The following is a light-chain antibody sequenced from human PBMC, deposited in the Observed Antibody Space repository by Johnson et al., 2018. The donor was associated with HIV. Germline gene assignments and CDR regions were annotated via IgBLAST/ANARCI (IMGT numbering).Light chain of an antibody. CDR2: ENN. Sequence: QSVLTQPPSVSAAPGQKVTISCSGSSSNIGNNYVSWYPQLPGTAPKLLIYENNKRPSGIPHRFSGSKSGTSASLGVTGLQPGDEADYYCGTWDSSLSTGVFGTGTKVTVL. J-gene: IGLJ1*01. CDR1: SSNIGNNY. CDR3: GTWDSSLSTGV. V-gene: IGLV1-51*02.